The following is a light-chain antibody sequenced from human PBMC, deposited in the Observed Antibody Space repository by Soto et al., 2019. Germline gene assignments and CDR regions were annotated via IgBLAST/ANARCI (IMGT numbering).Light chain of an antibody. CDR1: QSVSSN. Sequence: EIVMTQSPATLSVSPGERPTLSCRASQSVSSNLAWYQQKPGQAPRRLMYGASTRATGIPDRFSGSGSGTEFTLTISSLQSEDFAVYYCQQHNNWPPWTFGQGTKVEIK. CDR2: GAS. CDR3: QQHNNWPPWT. V-gene: IGKV3-15*01. J-gene: IGKJ1*01.